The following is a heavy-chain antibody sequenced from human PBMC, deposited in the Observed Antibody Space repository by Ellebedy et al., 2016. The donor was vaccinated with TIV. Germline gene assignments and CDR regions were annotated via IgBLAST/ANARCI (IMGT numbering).Heavy chain of an antibody. D-gene: IGHD2-2*01. CDR2: TRYDGSNK. J-gene: IGHJ4*02. CDR3: ATDQTWVPAAMLYYFES. V-gene: IGHV3-30*02. CDR1: GFSFSSYG. Sequence: GESLKISCAASGFSFSSYGMHWVRQAPGKGLEWVAFTRYDGSNKYYADSVKGRFTISRDNSKNTLYLQVNNLRAEDTAVYYCATDQTWVPAAMLYYFESWGQGTLVTVSS.